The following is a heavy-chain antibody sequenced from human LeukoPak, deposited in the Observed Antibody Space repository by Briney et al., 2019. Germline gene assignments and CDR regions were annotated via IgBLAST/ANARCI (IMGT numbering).Heavy chain of an antibody. CDR3: ASYGFDI. CDR2: IYYSGST. V-gene: IGHV4-61*01. Sequence: SETLSLTCTVSGYSISSGYYWGWIRQPPGKGLEWIGYIYYSGSTNYNPSLKSRVTISVDTSKNQFSLKLSSVTAADTAVYYCASYGFDIWGQGTMVTVSS. J-gene: IGHJ3*02. D-gene: IGHD3-10*01. CDR1: GYSISSGYY.